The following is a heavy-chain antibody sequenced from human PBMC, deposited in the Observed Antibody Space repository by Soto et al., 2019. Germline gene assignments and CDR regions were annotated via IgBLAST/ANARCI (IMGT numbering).Heavy chain of an antibody. Sequence: GGSLRLSCAASGVTFSGHGIHWVRQAPGRGLEWVAVMWYDGSNKYYADSVKGRFTISRDNAKNTLYLQMNSLRAEDTAVYYCAKDPGTDYFDSWGQGTLVTVSS. CDR3: AKDPGTDYFDS. CDR2: MWYDGSNK. J-gene: IGHJ4*02. V-gene: IGHV3-33*06. CDR1: GVTFSGHG.